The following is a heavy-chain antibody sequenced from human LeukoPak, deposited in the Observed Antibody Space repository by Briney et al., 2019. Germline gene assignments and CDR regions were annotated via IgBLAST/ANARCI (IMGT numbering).Heavy chain of an antibody. V-gene: IGHV4-30-2*01. CDR2: IYHSGST. D-gene: IGHD6-19*01. Sequence: SETLSLTCAVSGGSISSGGYSWSWIRQPPGKGLEWIGYIYHSGSTYYNPSLKSRVTISVDKSKNQFSLKMSSVTAADTAIYYCACRDYSSGWYAYWGQGTLVTVSS. CDR3: ACRDYSSGWYAY. J-gene: IGHJ4*02. CDR1: GGSISSGGYS.